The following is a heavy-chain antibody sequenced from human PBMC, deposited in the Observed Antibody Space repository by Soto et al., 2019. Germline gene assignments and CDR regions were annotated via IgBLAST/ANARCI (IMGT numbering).Heavy chain of an antibody. Sequence: SETLSLTCTVSGGSISSYYWSWIRQPPGKGLEWIGYIYYSGSTNYNPSLKSRVTISVDTSKNQFSLKLSSVTAADTAVYYCARWRGYCSGGSCYRDAFDIWGQGTMVTFSS. D-gene: IGHD2-15*01. CDR3: ARWRGYCSGGSCYRDAFDI. J-gene: IGHJ3*02. CDR2: IYYSGST. V-gene: IGHV4-59*01. CDR1: GGSISSYY.